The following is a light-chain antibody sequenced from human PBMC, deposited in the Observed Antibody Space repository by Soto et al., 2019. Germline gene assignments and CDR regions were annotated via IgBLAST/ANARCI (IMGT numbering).Light chain of an antibody. CDR3: QQYGSSPWT. Sequence: ETVLTQSPGTLSLSPGERATLSCRASQTIRSNYLAWYRQTPGQAPRLLIYGASNRATGIADRFSGSGSATDFTLIISRLEPEDFALYYCQQYGSSPWTFAQGTKVEIK. CDR1: QTIRSNY. J-gene: IGKJ1*01. V-gene: IGKV3-20*01. CDR2: GAS.